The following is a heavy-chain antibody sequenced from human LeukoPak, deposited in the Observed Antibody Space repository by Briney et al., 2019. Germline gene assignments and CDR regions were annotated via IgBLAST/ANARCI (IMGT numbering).Heavy chain of an antibody. J-gene: IGHJ5*02. D-gene: IGHD1-1*01. Sequence: GGSLRLSCVVSGFSVSDYDMSWIRQTPGRGLEWISYISSSGRLIKHLEPVKGRFTMSRDDAKNSLFLEMTSLRVDDTAVYFCARDPGTTSDSWGQGTLVTVSS. CDR2: ISSSGRLI. CDR3: ARDPGTTSDS. CDR1: GFSVSDYD. V-gene: IGHV3-11*04.